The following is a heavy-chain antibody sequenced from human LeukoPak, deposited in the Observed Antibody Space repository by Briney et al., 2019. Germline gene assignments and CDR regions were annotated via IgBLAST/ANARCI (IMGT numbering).Heavy chain of an antibody. CDR3: ARGYSYGPIYF. Sequence: SETLSLTCAVYGGSFSGYYWSWIRQPPGKGLEWIWEINHSGSTNYNPSLKSRVSISVDTSKNQSSLNLSSVTAADTAVYFCARGYSYGPIYFWGQGTLVIVSS. D-gene: IGHD5-18*01. CDR1: GGSFSGYY. CDR2: INHSGST. V-gene: IGHV4-34*01. J-gene: IGHJ4*02.